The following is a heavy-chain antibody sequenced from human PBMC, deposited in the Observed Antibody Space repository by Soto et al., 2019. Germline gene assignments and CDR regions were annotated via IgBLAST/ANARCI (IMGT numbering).Heavy chain of an antibody. CDR1: GSSISSGGYY. Sequence: QVQLQESGPGLVKPSQTLSLTCTVSGSSISSGGYYWSWIRQHPGKGLEWIGYIYYSGSTYYNPSPKSRVTISVDTSKNQFSLKLSSVTAADTAVYYCARGAHYSSPFRWFDPWGQGTLVTVSS. CDR2: IYYSGST. J-gene: IGHJ5*02. D-gene: IGHD6-13*01. V-gene: IGHV4-31*03. CDR3: ARGAHYSSPFRWFDP.